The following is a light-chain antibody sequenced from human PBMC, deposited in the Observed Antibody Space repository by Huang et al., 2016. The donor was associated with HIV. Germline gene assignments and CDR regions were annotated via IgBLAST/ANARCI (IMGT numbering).Light chain of an antibody. CDR1: QSVNNY. CDR2: DAS. Sequence: EIVLTQSPATLSLSPGERATLSCRASQSVNNYLAWFQQTPGQAPRRLIYDASYRATGIPGRFSGSGSGTDFTLTISSLEPEDFAVYYCQQRSNWPLTFGGGTKVEIK. J-gene: IGKJ4*01. V-gene: IGKV3-11*01. CDR3: QQRSNWPLT.